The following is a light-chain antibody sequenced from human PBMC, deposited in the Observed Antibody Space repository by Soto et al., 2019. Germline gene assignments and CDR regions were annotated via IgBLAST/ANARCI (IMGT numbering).Light chain of an antibody. V-gene: IGLV2-14*01. CDR3: SSYTSRSTLI. Sequence: QSVLTQPASVSGSPGQSITISCTGTSSDVAGYKYVSWYQQHPGKAPKLMIYEVSNRPSGVSNRFSGSKSGNTASLTISGLQAEDEADYYCSSYTSRSTLIFGGGTKVTVL. CDR2: EVS. CDR1: SSDVAGYKY. J-gene: IGLJ2*01.